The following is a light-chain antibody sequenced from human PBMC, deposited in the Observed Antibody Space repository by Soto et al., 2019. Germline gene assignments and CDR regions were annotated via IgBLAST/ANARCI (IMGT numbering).Light chain of an antibody. CDR1: QSVTSNY. J-gene: IGKJ1*01. V-gene: IGKV3-20*01. CDR3: QQYGSSPVT. Sequence: EIVLTQSPGILSLSPGDRATLSCRASQSVTSNYLGWYQQKPGQAPRSLIFGASSRAAGVPDRFSGSGSGAEFTLTISRLEPEDLAVYYCQQYGSSPVTFG. CDR2: GAS.